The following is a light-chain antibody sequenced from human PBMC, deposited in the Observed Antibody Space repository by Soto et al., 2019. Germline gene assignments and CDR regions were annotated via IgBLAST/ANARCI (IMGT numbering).Light chain of an antibody. CDR1: QSVSSNY. V-gene: IGKV3-20*01. Sequence: EIVLAQSPGTLSLSPGERATLSCRASQSVSSNYLAWYQQRPGQAPRLLIFGASYRAAGIPDRFSGSGSGTDFILTISRLEPEDFAVYYCQHYGSSPPEFTFGPGTKVDSK. CDR2: GAS. J-gene: IGKJ3*01. CDR3: QHYGSSPPEFT.